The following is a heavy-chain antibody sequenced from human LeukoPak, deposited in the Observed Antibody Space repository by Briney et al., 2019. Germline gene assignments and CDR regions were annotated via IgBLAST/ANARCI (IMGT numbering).Heavy chain of an antibody. Sequence: PGGSLRLSCAASGFTFSSYGMHWVRQAPGKGLEWVTFIQYDGSNKYYADSVKGGFTISRDNSKNTVYLQLNSLRTEDTAVYYCARSLTMVRAYDYWGQGTLVTVSS. D-gene: IGHD3-10*01. CDR2: IQYDGSNK. CDR1: GFTFSSYG. V-gene: IGHV3-30*02. CDR3: ARSLTMVRAYDY. J-gene: IGHJ4*02.